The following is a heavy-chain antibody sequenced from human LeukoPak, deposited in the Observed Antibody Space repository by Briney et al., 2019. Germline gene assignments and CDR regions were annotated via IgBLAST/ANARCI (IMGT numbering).Heavy chain of an antibody. CDR2: ISSNGGST. J-gene: IGHJ4*02. D-gene: IGHD2-2*01. V-gene: IGHV3-64*01. CDR1: GFTFSSYA. CDR3: ARASRGYCSSTSCYAPFDY. Sequence: GGSLRLSCAASGFTFSSYAMHWVRQAPGKGLEYVSAISSNGGSTYYANSVKGRFTISRDNSKDTLYLQMGSLRAEDMAVYYCARASRGYCSSTSCYAPFDYWGQGTLVTVSS.